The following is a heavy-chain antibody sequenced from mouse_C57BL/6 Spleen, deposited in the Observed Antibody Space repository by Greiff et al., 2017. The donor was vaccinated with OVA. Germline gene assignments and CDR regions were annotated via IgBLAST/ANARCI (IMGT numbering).Heavy chain of an antibody. J-gene: IGHJ3*01. CDR1: GFTFSDAW. Sequence: EVKLVESGGGLVQPGGSMKLSCAASGFTFSDAWMDWVRQSPEKGLEWVAEIRNKANNHATYYAESVKGRFTISRDDSKSSVYLQMNSLRAEDTGIYYCTRHYGSSSGFAYWGQGTLVTVSA. D-gene: IGHD1-1*01. CDR2: IRNKANNHAT. V-gene: IGHV6-6*01. CDR3: TRHYGSSSGFAY.